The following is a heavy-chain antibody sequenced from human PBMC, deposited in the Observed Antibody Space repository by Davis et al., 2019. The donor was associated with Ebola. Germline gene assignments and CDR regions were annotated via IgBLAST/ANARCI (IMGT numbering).Heavy chain of an antibody. D-gene: IGHD3-9*01. Sequence: MPSETLSLTCTVSGGSFSTHYWSWVRQPPGKGLEWIAYIYYMGSTNYNPSLRSRVTISVETSKNQFSLKLNSVTAADTAVYYCARHMSMDILTGFDYWGQGTLVTVSS. J-gene: IGHJ4*02. V-gene: IGHV4-59*08. CDR3: ARHMSMDILTGFDY. CDR2: IYYMGST. CDR1: GGSFSTHY.